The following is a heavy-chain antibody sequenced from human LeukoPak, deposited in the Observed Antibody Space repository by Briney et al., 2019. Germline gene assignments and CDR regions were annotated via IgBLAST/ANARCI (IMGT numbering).Heavy chain of an antibody. D-gene: IGHD6-13*01. Sequence: GGSLRLSCAASGFTFSSYGMSWVRQAPGKGLEWVSGISGSGGNTYYADSVKGRFTISRDNSKNTVYGQMNSLRAEDTGVYYCAKAKAAVGTWEWRFGMVIWGQGTTVTVSS. V-gene: IGHV3-23*01. J-gene: IGHJ6*02. CDR1: GFTFSSYG. CDR3: AKAKAAVGTWEWRFGMVI. CDR2: ISGSGGNT.